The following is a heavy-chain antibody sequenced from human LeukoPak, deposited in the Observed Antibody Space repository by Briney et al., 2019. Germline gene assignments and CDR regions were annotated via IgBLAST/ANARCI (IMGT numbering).Heavy chain of an antibody. CDR1: GFTFSSYS. J-gene: IGHJ3*02. D-gene: IGHD4-17*01. CDR2: ISSGSSTI. Sequence: GGSLRLSCAASGFTFSSYSMNWVRQAPGKGLEWVSYISSGSSTIYYADSVKGRFTISRDNAKNSLYLQMNSLRDEDTAVYYCARDLGDYVGYDASDIWGQGTRVTVYS. V-gene: IGHV3-48*02. CDR3: ARDLGDYVGYDASDI.